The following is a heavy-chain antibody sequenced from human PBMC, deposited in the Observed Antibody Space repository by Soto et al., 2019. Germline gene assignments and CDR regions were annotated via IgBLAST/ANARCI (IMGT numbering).Heavy chain of an antibody. D-gene: IGHD5-18*01. CDR1: GFTFISYE. CDR2: ISSSGSTI. CDR3: ANGYSYGPSNY. V-gene: IGHV3-48*03. J-gene: IGHJ4*02. Sequence: EVQLVESGGGLVQPGGSLRLSCAASGFTFISYEMNWVRQAPGKGPEWVSYISSSGSTIYYADSVKGRFTISRDNAKNSLYLQMNSLRAEDTAVYYCANGYSYGPSNYWGQGTLVTVSS.